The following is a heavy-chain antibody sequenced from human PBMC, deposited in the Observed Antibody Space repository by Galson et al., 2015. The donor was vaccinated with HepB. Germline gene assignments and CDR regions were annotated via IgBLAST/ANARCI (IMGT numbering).Heavy chain of an antibody. CDR2: IYWDAGQ. Sequence: PALVIPTRTRTLPCTFSGLSLPTSGVGVGWVRQPQGKALGWLALIYWDAGQRHSPSLKIRLTITKDTSKNQVVLTMTNMDPVDTATYYCVHRGFSSEDRTTFDYWGQGTLVTVSS. D-gene: IGHD6-13*01. CDR3: VHRGFSSEDRTTFDY. CDR1: GLSLPTSGVG. V-gene: IGHV2-5*02. J-gene: IGHJ4*02.